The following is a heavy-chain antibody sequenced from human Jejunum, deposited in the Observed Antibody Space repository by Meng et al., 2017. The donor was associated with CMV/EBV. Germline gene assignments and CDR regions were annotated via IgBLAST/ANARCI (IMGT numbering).Heavy chain of an antibody. CDR3: AKDAGSFLDYYFDY. V-gene: IGHV1-2*02. Sequence: EYTFTDYYVHWVRQAPGQVLEWMGYLNPYTGDTNYAQKFQGRVTMTRDTSTNTAYMELTRLRSDGTALYYCAKDAGSFLDYYFDYWGQGTLVTVSS. CDR1: EYTFTDYY. D-gene: IGHD1-26*01. CDR2: LNPYTGDT. J-gene: IGHJ4*02.